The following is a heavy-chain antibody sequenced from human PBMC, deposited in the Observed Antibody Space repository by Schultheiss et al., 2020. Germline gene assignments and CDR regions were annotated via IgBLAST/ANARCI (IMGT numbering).Heavy chain of an antibody. V-gene: IGHV4-34*01. CDR3: ARVLRREQYYYGSGSYKTKAKYYYYGMDV. CDR2: INHSGST. Sequence: SETLSLTCAVYGGSFSGYYWSWIRQPPGKGLEWIGEINHSGSTNYNPSLKSRVTISVDTSKNQFSLKLSSVTAADTAVYYCARVLRREQYYYGSGSYKTKAKYYYYGMDVWGQGTTVTVSS. D-gene: IGHD3-10*01. J-gene: IGHJ6*02. CDR1: GGSFSGYY.